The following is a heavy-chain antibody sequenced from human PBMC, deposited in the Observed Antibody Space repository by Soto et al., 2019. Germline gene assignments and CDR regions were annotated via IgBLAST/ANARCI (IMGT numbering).Heavy chain of an antibody. V-gene: IGHV3-48*02. Sequence: PGGSLRLSCAASGFTFSSYSMNWVRQAPGKGLEWVSYISSSSSTIYYADSVKGRFTISRDNAKNSLYLQMNSLRDEDTAVYYCARDPDYSNYYYYMDVWGKGTTVTV. CDR2: ISSSSSTI. CDR1: GFTFSSYS. CDR3: ARDPDYSNYYYYMDV. D-gene: IGHD4-4*01. J-gene: IGHJ6*03.